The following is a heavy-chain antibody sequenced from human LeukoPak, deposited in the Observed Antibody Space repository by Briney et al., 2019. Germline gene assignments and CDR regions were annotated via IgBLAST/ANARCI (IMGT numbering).Heavy chain of an antibody. Sequence: AGSLRLTCAASGFTFSSYGMSWVRQAPGKGLEWVSAISGSGGSTYYADSVKGRFTISRDNSKNTLYLQMNSLRAEDTAVYYCARQREMTTIFTALGYWGQGTLVTVSS. CDR1: GFTFSSYG. CDR3: ARQREMTTIFTALGY. D-gene: IGHD5-24*01. J-gene: IGHJ4*02. V-gene: IGHV3-23*01. CDR2: ISGSGGST.